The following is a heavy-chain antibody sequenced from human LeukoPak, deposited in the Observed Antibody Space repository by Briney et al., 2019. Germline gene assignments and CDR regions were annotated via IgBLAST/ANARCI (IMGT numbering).Heavy chain of an antibody. CDR1: GGSISGCH. Sequence: SETLSLTCTVSGGSISGCHWSWIRQPAGKGLEWIGRIYSSGSTDYNPSLKSRVTMSVDTSKNQFSLKLSSVTAADTAVYYCARAYHYGSGGFDPWGQGTLVTASS. J-gene: IGHJ5*02. CDR2: IYSSGST. V-gene: IGHV4-4*07. CDR3: ARAYHYGSGGFDP. D-gene: IGHD3-10*01.